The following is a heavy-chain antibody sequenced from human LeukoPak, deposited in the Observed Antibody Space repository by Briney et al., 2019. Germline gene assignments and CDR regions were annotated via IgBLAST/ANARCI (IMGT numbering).Heavy chain of an antibody. D-gene: IGHD2-2*01. Sequence: ASVRVSCKASGYTFTSYYMHWVRQAPGQGLEWMGIINPSGGSTSYAQKFQGRVTMTRDMSTSTVYMELSSLRSEDTAVYYCARARLRYCSSTSCYDMDVWGKGTTVTVSS. J-gene: IGHJ6*03. CDR1: GYTFTSYY. CDR3: ARARLRYCSSTSCYDMDV. CDR2: INPSGGST. V-gene: IGHV1-46*01.